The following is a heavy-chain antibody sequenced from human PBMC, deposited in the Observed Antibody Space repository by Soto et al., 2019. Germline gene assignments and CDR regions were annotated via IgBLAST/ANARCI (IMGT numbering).Heavy chain of an antibody. CDR2: IYYSGIT. V-gene: IGHV4-39*01. Sequence: SETLSLTCTVSGVSISNSSYYWGWIRRPPGKGLEWIGTIYYSGITYYNPSLKSRVTISVDTSENQFSLKLTSVTAADTAVYYCARQGSNWGQGTLVTVSS. CDR1: GVSISNSSYY. J-gene: IGHJ4*02. CDR3: ARQGSN.